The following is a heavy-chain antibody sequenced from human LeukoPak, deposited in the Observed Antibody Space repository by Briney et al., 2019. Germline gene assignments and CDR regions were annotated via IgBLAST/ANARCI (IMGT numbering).Heavy chain of an antibody. D-gene: IGHD1-26*01. V-gene: IGHV3-21*06. CDR1: GFTFSSYS. CDR3: ARGSEWELLSCDY. CDR2: ISSSSSYI. Sequence: GGSLRLSCAASGFTFSSYSMNWVRQAPGKGLEWVSSISSSSSYIYYADSVKGRFTISRDNAKNSLYLQMNSLRAEDTAVHYCARGSEWELLSCDYWGQGTLVTVSS. J-gene: IGHJ4*02.